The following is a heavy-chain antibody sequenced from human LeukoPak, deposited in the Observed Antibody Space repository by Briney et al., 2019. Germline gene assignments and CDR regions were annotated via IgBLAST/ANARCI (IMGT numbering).Heavy chain of an antibody. Sequence: GGSLRLSCAASGFTVSGYYMTWVRQPPGKGLEWVSVMYTRGDTYYADSVRGRFTISRDNSKNTLYLHMNSLRAEDTAVYYCAGYGGRFPYYMDVWGKGTTVTISS. D-gene: IGHD1-26*01. CDR2: MYTRGDT. V-gene: IGHV3-66*01. J-gene: IGHJ6*03. CDR1: GFTVSGYY. CDR3: AGYGGRFPYYMDV.